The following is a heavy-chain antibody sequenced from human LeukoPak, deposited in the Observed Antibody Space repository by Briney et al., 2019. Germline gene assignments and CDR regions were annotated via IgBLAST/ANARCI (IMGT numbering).Heavy chain of an antibody. CDR1: GFTFNSYG. J-gene: IGHJ4*02. CDR3: AKDLSSSFYFDY. CDR2: IRYDGSNK. V-gene: IGHV3-30*02. D-gene: IGHD6-6*01. Sequence: PEGSLRLSCAASGFTFNSYGMHWVRQAPGKGLEWVAFIRYDGSNKYYADSVKGRFTISRDNSQNTLYLQMNSLRAEDTAVYYCAKDLSSSFYFDYWGQGTLVTVSS.